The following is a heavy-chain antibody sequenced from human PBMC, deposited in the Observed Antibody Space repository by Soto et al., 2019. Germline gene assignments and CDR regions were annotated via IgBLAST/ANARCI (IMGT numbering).Heavy chain of an antibody. CDR1: RVSLSTNRAT. CDR3: ARAAVAFDAFDL. CDR2: TYLTSKWPN. Sequence: PSQTPSPTRVLSRVSLSTNRATSNWISPTPPRSLERGGSTYLTSKWPNAYALSVKSRIAITPDTSKNLFSLQLSSVTPEDTAVYFCARAAVAFDAFDLWGQGTVVTVSS. V-gene: IGHV6-1*01. J-gene: IGHJ3*01. D-gene: IGHD2-15*01.